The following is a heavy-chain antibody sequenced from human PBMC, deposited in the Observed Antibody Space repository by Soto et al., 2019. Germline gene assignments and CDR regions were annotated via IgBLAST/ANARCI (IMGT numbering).Heavy chain of an antibody. Sequence: QVQLVQSGAEVKKPGAPVKVSCKASGYTFTGYYMHWVRQAPGQGLEWMGWINPNSGGTNYAQKFQGWVTMTRDTSISTAYMEVTRLGSDDTAVYFCARGVDLVLVSELGSKLRYFDWLFDYWGQGTPVIVSS. V-gene: IGHV1-2*04. D-gene: IGHD3-9*01. CDR2: INPNSGGT. CDR1: GYTFTGYY. CDR3: ARGVDLVLVSELGSKLRYFDWLFDY. J-gene: IGHJ4*02.